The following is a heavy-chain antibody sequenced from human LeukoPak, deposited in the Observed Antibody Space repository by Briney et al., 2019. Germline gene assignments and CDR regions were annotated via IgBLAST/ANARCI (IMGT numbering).Heavy chain of an antibody. J-gene: IGHJ4*02. Sequence: GGSLRLSCAASGFTFSSYGMHWVRQAPGKGLEWVSAISKSGTYIKYADSVKGLFTVSRDNAKNSLFLQMNSLRVEDTAVYFCAREVLIVVEPAANTIDYWGQGTRVTVSS. V-gene: IGHV3-21*01. D-gene: IGHD2-2*01. CDR2: ISKSGTYI. CDR3: AREVLIVVEPAANTIDY. CDR1: GFTFSSYG.